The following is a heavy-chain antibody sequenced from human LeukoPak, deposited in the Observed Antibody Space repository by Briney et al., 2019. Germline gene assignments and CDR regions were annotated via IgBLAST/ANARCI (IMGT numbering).Heavy chain of an antibody. V-gene: IGHV1-69*06. J-gene: IGHJ5*02. CDR3: ARDPSLNYYDSSGYNWFDP. D-gene: IGHD3-22*01. CDR2: IIPIFGTA. CDR1: GGTFSSYA. Sequence: ASVKVSCKASGGTFSSYAISWVRQAPGQGREWMGGIIPIFGTANYAQKFQGRVTITADKSTSTAYMELSSLRSEDTAVYYCARDPSLNYYDSSGYNWFDPWGQGTLVTVSS.